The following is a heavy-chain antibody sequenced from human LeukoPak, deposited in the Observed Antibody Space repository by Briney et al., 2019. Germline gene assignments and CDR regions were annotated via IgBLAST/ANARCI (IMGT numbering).Heavy chain of an antibody. CDR1: GYSISSGYY. CDR2: IYHSGST. J-gene: IGHJ3*01. CDR3: ARDRVAVAGGIDY. V-gene: IGHV4-38-2*02. D-gene: IGHD6-19*01. Sequence: SETLSLTCTVSGYSISSGYYWGWIRQPPGEGLEWIGSIYHSGSTYYNPSLKSRVTISVDTSKNQFSLKLSSVTAADTAVYYCARDRVAVAGGIDYWGQGTMVTVSS.